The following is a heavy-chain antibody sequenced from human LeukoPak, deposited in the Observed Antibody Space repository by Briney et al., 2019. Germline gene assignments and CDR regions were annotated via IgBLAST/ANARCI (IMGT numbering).Heavy chain of an antibody. Sequence: PGGSLRLSCAASGFTFSTYSMNWVRQAPGKGLEWISYISDSSDTIYYADSVKGRFTISRDNAKNSLYLQMNSLRAEDTAVYYCAELGITMIGGVWGKGTTVTISS. CDR2: ISDSSDTI. J-gene: IGHJ6*04. CDR1: GFTFSTYS. CDR3: AELGITMIGGV. V-gene: IGHV3-48*04. D-gene: IGHD3-10*02.